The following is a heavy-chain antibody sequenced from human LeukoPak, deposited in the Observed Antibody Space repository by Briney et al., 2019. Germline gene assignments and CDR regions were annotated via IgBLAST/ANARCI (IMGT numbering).Heavy chain of an antibody. CDR1: GFNFNTYS. J-gene: IGHJ4*02. CDR2: VSPDDKTR. CDR3: VRGGTGDGNYFDY. V-gene: IGHV3-48*01. Sequence: GGSLRLSCAASGFNFNTYSFNWVRQAPGKGLELLSYVSPDDKTRYYADSVKGRFTTTRDNAKNSQYLQMSSLRAEDTALYFCVRGGTGDGNYFDYWGQGTLVTVSS. D-gene: IGHD7-27*01.